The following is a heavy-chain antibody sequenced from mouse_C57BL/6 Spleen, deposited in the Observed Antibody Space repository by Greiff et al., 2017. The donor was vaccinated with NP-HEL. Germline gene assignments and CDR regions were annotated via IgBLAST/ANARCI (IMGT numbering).Heavy chain of an antibody. Sequence: QVQLQQPGAELVRPGTSVKLSCKASGYTFTSYWMHWVKQRPGQGLEWIGVIDPSDSYTNYNQKFTGKATLTVDTSSSTAYMQLSSLTSEDSAVYYCAKGGYGSLYAMDYWGQGTSVTVSS. J-gene: IGHJ4*01. CDR1: GYTFTSYW. CDR3: AKGGYGSLYAMDY. CDR2: IDPSDSYT. V-gene: IGHV1-59*01. D-gene: IGHD1-1*01.